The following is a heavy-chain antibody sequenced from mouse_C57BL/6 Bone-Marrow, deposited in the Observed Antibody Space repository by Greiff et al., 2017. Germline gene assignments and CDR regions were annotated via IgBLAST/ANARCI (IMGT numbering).Heavy chain of an antibody. J-gene: IGHJ4*01. CDR2: IGPGSGST. CDR1: GYTFTDYY. D-gene: IGHD1-1*01. CDR3: ARAGTTGVAPDAMDD. Sequence: QVQLQQSGAELVKPGASVKISCKASGYTFTDYYINWVKQRPGQGLEWIGKIGPGSGSTYYNEKFKGKATLTADTSSSTAYMQLSSLTSEDSAVYFWARAGTTGVAPDAMDDWGQGTSVTGSS. V-gene: IGHV1-77*01.